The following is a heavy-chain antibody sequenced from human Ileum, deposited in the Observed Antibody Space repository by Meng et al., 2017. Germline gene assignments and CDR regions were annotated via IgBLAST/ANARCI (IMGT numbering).Heavy chain of an antibody. J-gene: IGHJ5*02. Sequence: QGQVQQSGVVLLEPSATLSLTCAVYGGSFSGYYWSWIRQPPGKGLEWIGEINYSGSTNYNPSLKSRVTISVDTSKNQFSLKLSSVTAADTAVYYCARGGPWFDPWGQGTLVTVSS. V-gene: IGHV4-34*01. CDR1: GGSFSGYY. CDR2: INYSGST. CDR3: ARGGPWFDP.